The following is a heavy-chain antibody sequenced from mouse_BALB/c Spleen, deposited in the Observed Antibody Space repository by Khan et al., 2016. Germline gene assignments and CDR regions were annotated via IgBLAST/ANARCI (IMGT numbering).Heavy chain of an antibody. V-gene: IGHV10-1*02. CDR2: IRSKSNNYAT. Sequence: EVQLVESGGGLVQPKGSLKLSCAASGFTFNTYAMNWVRQAPGKGLEWVARIRSKSNNYATYYADSVKDRFTISRDDSQSMLYLQMNNLKTEDTAMYYCVRGWGNTFAYWGQGTLVTVSA. D-gene: IGHD2-1*01. J-gene: IGHJ3*01. CDR3: VRGWGNTFAY. CDR1: GFTFNTYA.